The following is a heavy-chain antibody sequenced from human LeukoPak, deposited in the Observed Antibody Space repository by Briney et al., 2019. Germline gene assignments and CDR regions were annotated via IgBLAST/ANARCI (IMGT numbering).Heavy chain of an antibody. J-gene: IGHJ6*03. CDR2: TYYSRST. CDR3: AREYNGDSDYYYYYMDV. V-gene: IGHV4-39*02. CDR1: GGSISSSSYY. D-gene: IGHD4-17*01. Sequence: SETLSLTCTVSGGSISSSSYYWGWLRQPPGKGLEWIGSTYYSRSTYYNPSLKSRVTISVDTSQNQFSLKLSSVTAADTAVYYCAREYNGDSDYYYYYMDVWGKGTTVTVSS.